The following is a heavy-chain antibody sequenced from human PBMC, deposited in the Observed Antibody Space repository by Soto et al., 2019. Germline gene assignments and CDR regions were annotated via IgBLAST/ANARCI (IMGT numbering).Heavy chain of an antibody. CDR3: AKLGVRIATGGVDY. CDR1: GFPFTNSV. J-gene: IGHJ4*02. V-gene: IGHV3-23*01. D-gene: IGHD2-21*01. CDR2: ISPVTVIT. Sequence: EVQLLESGGGLVQPGGSLRLSCVASGFPFTNSVLYWVRQAPGRGLEWVSAISPVTVITHYADSVKGRFTISRDDSKDTQYLQMNSLRAEDTGVYYCAKLGVRIATGGVDYWGQGTLVTVSS.